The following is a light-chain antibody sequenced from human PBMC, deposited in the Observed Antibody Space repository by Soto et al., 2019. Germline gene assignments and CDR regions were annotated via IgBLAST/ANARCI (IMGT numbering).Light chain of an antibody. V-gene: IGLV2-14*03. CDR2: DVT. Sequence: QSVLAQPASVSGSPVQSITISCTGTSSDVGGYNYVSWYQHHPGKAPKLVIYDVTNRPSGVSNPFSGSKSGNTASLTISGLQPEDEADYYCSSYTTSNTRQIVFGTGTKV. CDR1: SSDVGGYNY. J-gene: IGLJ1*01. CDR3: SSYTTSNTRQIV.